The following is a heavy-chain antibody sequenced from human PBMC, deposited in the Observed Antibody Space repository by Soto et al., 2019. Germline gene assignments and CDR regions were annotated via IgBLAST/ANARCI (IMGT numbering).Heavy chain of an antibody. J-gene: IGHJ4*02. CDR1: GGTSRNYV. Sequence: QVQLVQSGPEIKKPGSSVKVSCKDSGGTSRNYVISWVRQAPGQGLEWMGGIIPIFGTPTYAQKFQGRVTITTGHSRTAAYLELRSLRSEATAAYYGARHYTSSYNYASTISGCFDFWGLGPLVTVSS. V-gene: IGHV1-69*05. D-gene: IGHD1-1*01. CDR2: IIPIFGTP. CDR3: ARHYTSSYNYASTISGCFDF.